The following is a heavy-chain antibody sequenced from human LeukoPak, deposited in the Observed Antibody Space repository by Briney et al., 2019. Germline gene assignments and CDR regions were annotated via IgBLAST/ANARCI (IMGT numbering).Heavy chain of an antibody. V-gene: IGHV5-51*01. CDR3: ARLSFHSSSWYVHYFDY. Sequence: GESLKISCKGSGYSFTSYWIGWVRQMPGKGLEWMGIIYPGDSDTRYSPSFQGQVTISADKSISTAYLQWSSLKASDTAMYYCARLSFHSSSWYVHYFDYWGQGTLVTVSS. J-gene: IGHJ4*02. CDR2: IYPGDSDT. D-gene: IGHD6-13*01. CDR1: GYSFTSYW.